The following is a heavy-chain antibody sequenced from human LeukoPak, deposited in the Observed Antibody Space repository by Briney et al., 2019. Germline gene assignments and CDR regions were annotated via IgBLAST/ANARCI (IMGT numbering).Heavy chain of an antibody. CDR2: VHLSGAS. CDR3: TRESGAFSPFRF. CDR1: GGSILPTNW. Sequence: PSETLSLTCAVSGGSILPTNWWSWVRQPPGKGLEWIGEVHLSGASNYNPSLKSRFNMSIDKSKNQLSLELTSVTAADTAIYYCTRESGAFSPFRFWGQGTLVTVSS. J-gene: IGHJ4*02. V-gene: IGHV4-4*02. D-gene: IGHD1-26*01.